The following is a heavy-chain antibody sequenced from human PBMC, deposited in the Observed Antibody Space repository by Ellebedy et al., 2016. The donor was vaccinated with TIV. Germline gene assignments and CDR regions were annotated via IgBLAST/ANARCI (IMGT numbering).Heavy chain of an antibody. J-gene: IGHJ4*02. Sequence: MPSETLSLTCSVSGGSVSSTRYYWAWIRQPPGKGLEWIGSVFYSGSSYYNPSLKSRVTISADTSRNQFSLEVTSMTAADTAIYYCARGWSGSSWYYFDLWGQGTLVTVSS. CDR3: ARGWSGSSWYYFDL. D-gene: IGHD6-13*01. V-gene: IGHV4-39*07. CDR1: GGSVSSTRYY. CDR2: VFYSGSS.